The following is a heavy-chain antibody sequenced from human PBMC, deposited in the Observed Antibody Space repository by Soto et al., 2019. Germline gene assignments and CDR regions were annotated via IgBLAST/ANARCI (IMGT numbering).Heavy chain of an antibody. D-gene: IGHD4-17*01. CDR1: GGSISSYY. J-gene: IGHJ5*02. Sequence: SETLSLTCTVSGGSISSYYWSWIRQPPGKGLEWIGYIYYSGSTNYNPSLRSRVTISVDTSKNQFSLKLSSVTAADTAVYYCARSSMTTVVTPYNWFDPWGQGTLVTVSS. V-gene: IGHV4-59*01. CDR3: ARSSMTTVVTPYNWFDP. CDR2: IYYSGST.